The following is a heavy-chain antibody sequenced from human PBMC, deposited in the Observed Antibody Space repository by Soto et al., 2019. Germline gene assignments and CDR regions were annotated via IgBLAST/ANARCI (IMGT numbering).Heavy chain of an antibody. CDR1: GYTFTSYD. D-gene: IGHD2-15*01. CDR3: ARCLGYCSGGSCYSSYYYMDV. CDR2: MNPNSGNT. Sequence: QVQLVQSGAEVKKPGASVKVSCKASGYTFTSYDINWVRQATGQGLEWMGWMNPNSGNTGYAQKYQGRVTMPKNTSISTAYMELSILRSEDTAVYYCARCLGYCSGGSCYSSYYYMDVWGNGTTVTVSS. V-gene: IGHV1-8*01. J-gene: IGHJ6*03.